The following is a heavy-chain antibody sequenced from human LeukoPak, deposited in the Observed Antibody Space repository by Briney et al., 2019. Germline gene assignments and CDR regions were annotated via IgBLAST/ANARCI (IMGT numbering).Heavy chain of an antibody. J-gene: IGHJ4*02. Sequence: GGSLRLSCVASGFTFTTYAMTWVRQAPGKGLEWVSTITGPGDNTFYGDSVRGRFTISRDNSRNTLYLQMNSPRVEDTAIYYCAKDLHTSAWSPTFDSWGQGTLVTVSS. CDR2: ITGPGDNT. CDR3: AKDLHTSAWSPTFDS. D-gene: IGHD2-2*01. V-gene: IGHV3-23*01. CDR1: GFTFTTYA.